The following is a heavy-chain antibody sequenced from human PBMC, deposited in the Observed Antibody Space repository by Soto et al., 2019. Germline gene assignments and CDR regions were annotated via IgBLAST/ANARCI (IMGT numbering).Heavy chain of an antibody. J-gene: IGHJ4*02. Sequence: QVQLVESGGGVVQPGRSLRLSCVASGFTFSSCAMHWVRQVPGEGLEWLAVVTHDGSLYPYADSVKGRFSISRDNSRKTLYLQMNSLRPEDTAVYYCVKDRSDTWSFDYWGQGTLVTVPS. CDR1: GFTFSSCA. V-gene: IGHV3-30*18. CDR3: VKDRSDTWSFDY. CDR2: VTHDGSLY. D-gene: IGHD2-8*02.